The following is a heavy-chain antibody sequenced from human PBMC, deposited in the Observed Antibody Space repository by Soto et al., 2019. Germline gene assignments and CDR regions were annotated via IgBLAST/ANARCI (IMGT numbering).Heavy chain of an antibody. D-gene: IGHD3-10*01. V-gene: IGHV1-46*03. Sequence: ASVKVSCKASGYTFTSYDINWVRQAPGQGLEWMGIINPSGGSTSYAQKFQGRVTMTRDTSTSTVYMELSSLRSEDTAVYYCARGYYGSGSYYSYYYYYMDVWGKGTTVTVSS. CDR3: ARGYYGSGSYYSYYYYYMDV. CDR2: INPSGGST. J-gene: IGHJ6*03. CDR1: GYTFTSYD.